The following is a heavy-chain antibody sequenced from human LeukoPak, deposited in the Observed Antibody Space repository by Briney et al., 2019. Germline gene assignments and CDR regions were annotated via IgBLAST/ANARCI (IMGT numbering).Heavy chain of an antibody. CDR2: INAGNGNT. CDR1: GYTFTGYA. CDR3: ARDRYYDSSGFDY. D-gene: IGHD3-22*01. Sequence: ASVRVSCKASGYTFTGYAMHWVRQAPGQRLEWMGWINAGNGNTKYSQKFQGRVTITRDTSASTAYMELSSLRSEDTAVYYCARDRYYDSSGFDYWGQGTLVTVSS. J-gene: IGHJ4*02. V-gene: IGHV1-3*01.